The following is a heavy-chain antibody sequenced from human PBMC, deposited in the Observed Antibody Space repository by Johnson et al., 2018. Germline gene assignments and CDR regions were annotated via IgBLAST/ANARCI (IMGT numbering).Heavy chain of an antibody. Sequence: VQLVESGGGVVQPGRSLRLSCTASGFTFSDYALSWYRQAPGKGLEWVGFIRPKVYGGTTEYAASVEARFIISRDDSKNIPYLQMNSLKTEDTALYYWTRDDYGGKDAAFDIWGQGTMVTVSS. CDR3: TRDDYGGKDAAFDI. J-gene: IGHJ3*02. CDR1: GFTFSDYA. D-gene: IGHD4-17*01. V-gene: IGHV3-49*03. CDR2: IRPKVYGGTT.